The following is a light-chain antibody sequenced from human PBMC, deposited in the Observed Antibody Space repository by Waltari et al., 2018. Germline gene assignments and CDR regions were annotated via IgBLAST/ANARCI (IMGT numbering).Light chain of an antibody. V-gene: IGLV3-27*01. Sequence: SYELTQPSSVSVSPGQTAKILCSGDILAKKYARWFQQKPGQAPPPQLYEDSERPSENPWRFSGSGSGTTVTLSIAEAHVDDEADYHCFSAADNNWVFGGGTKLTVL. CDR3: FSAADNNWV. CDR1: ILAKKY. CDR2: EDS. J-gene: IGLJ3*02.